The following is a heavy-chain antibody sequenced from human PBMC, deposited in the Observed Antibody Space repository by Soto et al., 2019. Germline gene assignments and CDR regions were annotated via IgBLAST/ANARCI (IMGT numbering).Heavy chain of an antibody. CDR2: INHSGST. CDR3: ARGELLWFGERGYYYYYGMDV. V-gene: IGHV4-34*01. Sequence: ETLSLSCSVYGVSFSGYYWSWIRQPPGKGLEWIGEINHSGSTNYNPSLKSRVTISVDTSKNQFSLKLSSVTAADTAVYYCARGELLWFGERGYYYYYGMDVWGQGTTVTAP. J-gene: IGHJ6*02. D-gene: IGHD3-10*01. CDR1: GVSFSGYY.